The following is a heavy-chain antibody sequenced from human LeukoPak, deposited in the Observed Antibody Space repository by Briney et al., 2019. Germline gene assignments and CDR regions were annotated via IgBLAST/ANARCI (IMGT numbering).Heavy chain of an antibody. D-gene: IGHD4-11*01. CDR3: VRDSDNYLFDY. CDR2: IRSAVETT. V-gene: IGHV3-23*01. J-gene: IGHJ4*02. CDR1: GFTMSHYG. Sequence: PGGSLRLSCAASGFTMSHYGVSWVRQAPGKGLEWISGIRSAVETTNYADSVKGRFTISRDNSRDTLYLQMSSLRIDDTAVYYCVRDSDNYLFDYWGQGTLVTVAS.